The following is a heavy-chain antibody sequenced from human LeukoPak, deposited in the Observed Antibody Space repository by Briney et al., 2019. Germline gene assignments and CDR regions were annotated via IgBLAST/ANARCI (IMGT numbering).Heavy chain of an antibody. V-gene: IGHV3-30*18. CDR1: GFTFNTCG. D-gene: IGHD3-10*01. J-gene: IGHJ6*02. CDR2: VTNDGSRQ. CDR3: VKSSGTNDYGMDA. Sequence: GGSLRLSCAASGFTFNTCGMHWVRQAPGKGLEWVAVVTNDGSRQYYTDSVKGRFTISRDNSNNTLSLQMNSLRAEDTAVYYCVKSSGTNDYGMDAWGQGSTVTVPS.